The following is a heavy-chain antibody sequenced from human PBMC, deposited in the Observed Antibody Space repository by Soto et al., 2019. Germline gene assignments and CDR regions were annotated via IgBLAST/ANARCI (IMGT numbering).Heavy chain of an antibody. CDR1: GGSISGSY. CDR2: FTYSGTT. V-gene: IGHV4-59*01. Sequence: SETLSLTCTVSGGSISGSYWGWIRQLPGKGLEWIAYFTYSGTTNYNPSLKSRVTISVDTSKNQFFLKLGSVTTADTAIYYCARDHRHCSGGSCYLWEYWGQGALVTVSS. CDR3: ARDHRHCSGGSCYLWEY. J-gene: IGHJ4*02. D-gene: IGHD2-15*01.